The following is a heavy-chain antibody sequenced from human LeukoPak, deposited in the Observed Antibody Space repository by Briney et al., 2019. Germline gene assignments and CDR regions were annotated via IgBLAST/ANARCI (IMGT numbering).Heavy chain of an antibody. CDR3: ARDPGIRYFDWYPLNWFDP. Sequence: GGSLRLSCAASGFTFSDYYMSWIRQAPGKGLEWVSYISSSGSTIYYADSVKGRFTISRDNAKNSLYLQMNSLRAEDTAVYYCARDPGIRYFDWYPLNWFDPRGQGTLVTVSS. D-gene: IGHD3-9*01. CDR2: ISSSGSTI. J-gene: IGHJ5*02. CDR1: GFTFSDYY. V-gene: IGHV3-11*01.